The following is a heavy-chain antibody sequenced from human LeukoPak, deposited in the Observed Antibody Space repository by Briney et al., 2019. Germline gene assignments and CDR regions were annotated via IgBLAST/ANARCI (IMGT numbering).Heavy chain of an antibody. Sequence: SSVKVSCKASGVTFSSYAINWGRQAPGQGLEWMGGIIPIFGTANYAQKFQGRVTITADESTSTAYMELSSLRSEDTAVFYCATATVTTYFVFDYWGQGTLVTVSS. CDR2: IIPIFGTA. J-gene: IGHJ4*02. D-gene: IGHD4-17*01. CDR1: GVTFSSYA. V-gene: IGHV1-69*13. CDR3: ATATVTTYFVFDY.